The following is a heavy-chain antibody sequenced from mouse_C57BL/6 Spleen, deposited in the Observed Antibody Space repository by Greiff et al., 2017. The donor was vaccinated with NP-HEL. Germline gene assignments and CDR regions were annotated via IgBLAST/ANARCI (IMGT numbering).Heavy chain of an antibody. D-gene: IGHD1-1*01. CDR2: ISDGGSYT. CDR3: ARFITTVVGYFDV. V-gene: IGHV5-4*03. CDR1: GFTFSSYA. J-gene: IGHJ1*03. Sequence: EVMLVESGGGLVKPGGSLKLSCAASGFTFSSYAMSWVRQTPEKRLEWVATISDGGSYTYYPDNVKGRFTISRDNAKNNLYLQMSHLKSEDTAMYYCARFITTVVGYFDVWGTGTTVTVSS.